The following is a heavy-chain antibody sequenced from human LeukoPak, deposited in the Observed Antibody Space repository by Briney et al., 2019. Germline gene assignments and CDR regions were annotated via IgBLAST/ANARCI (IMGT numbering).Heavy chain of an antibody. CDR1: GYTLTELS. CDR3: ATDLLGGIAVAGNHY. J-gene: IGHJ4*02. CDR2: FDPEDGET. Sequence: ASVKVSCKVSGYTLTELSMHWVRQAPGKGLEWMGGFDPEDGETIYAQKFQGRVTMTEDTSTDTAYMELSSLRSEDTAVYYCATDLLGGIAVAGNHYWGQGTLVTVSS. D-gene: IGHD6-19*01. V-gene: IGHV1-24*01.